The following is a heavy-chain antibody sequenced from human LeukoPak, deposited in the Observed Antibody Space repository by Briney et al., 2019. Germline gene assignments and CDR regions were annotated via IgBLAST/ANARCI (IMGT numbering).Heavy chain of an antibody. D-gene: IGHD6-19*01. J-gene: IGHJ4*02. CDR3: AKALQAYSSGCGY. Sequence: PGGSLRLSCEASGLSFGDYTMHWVRQAPGKGLEWVSLISRNGAATKYADSVRGRFTVSRDNSKSSLYLQMNSLRAEDTALYYCAKALQAYSSGCGYWGQGTLVTVSS. CDR1: GLSFGDYT. CDR2: ISRNGAAT. V-gene: IGHV3-43*01.